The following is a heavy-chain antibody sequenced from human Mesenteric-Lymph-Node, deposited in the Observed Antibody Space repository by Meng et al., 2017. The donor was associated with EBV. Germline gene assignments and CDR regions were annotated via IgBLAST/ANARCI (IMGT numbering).Heavy chain of an antibody. V-gene: IGHV4-34*01. Sequence: VQPQRWGAGLLKPSDTLSLTCAVYGGSLSNYYWSWIRQPPGKGLEWIGEINYRGNTNYNPSLKSRVTVSVDTSKNQVSLKLNSVTAADTAIYYCAGAGYWRFDAWGRGTLVTVSS. CDR2: INYRGNT. CDR1: GGSLSNYY. J-gene: IGHJ5*02. CDR3: AGAGYWRFDA. D-gene: IGHD6-13*01.